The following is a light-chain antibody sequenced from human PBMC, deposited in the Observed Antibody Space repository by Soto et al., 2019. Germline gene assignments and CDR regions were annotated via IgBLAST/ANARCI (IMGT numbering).Light chain of an antibody. CDR1: SSDVGGYNF. J-gene: IGLJ3*02. Sequence: QSALTQPPSASGSPGQSVTISCTGTSSDVGGYNFVSWYQQHPGKAPKLMIYEVTKRPSGVPSRFSGYKSGNTASLTVSGLQAEDEADYYCSSYAGSGNLGVFGGGTKVTVL. CDR2: EVT. V-gene: IGLV2-8*01. CDR3: SSYAGSGNLGV.